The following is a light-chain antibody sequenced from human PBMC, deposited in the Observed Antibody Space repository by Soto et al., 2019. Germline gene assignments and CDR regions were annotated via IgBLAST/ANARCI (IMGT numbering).Light chain of an antibody. J-gene: IGKJ1*01. CDR3: QQYNNWPWT. CDR2: GAS. CDR1: QNVDSNY. Sequence: EIVLTHSPGTLSLSPCERATLSFSASQNVDSNYLAWYQQKPGQAPRLLIYGASNRATGIPDRFSGSGSGTDFTLTISSLQSEDFAVYYCQQYNNWPWTFGQGTKVDIK. V-gene: IGKV3-20*01.